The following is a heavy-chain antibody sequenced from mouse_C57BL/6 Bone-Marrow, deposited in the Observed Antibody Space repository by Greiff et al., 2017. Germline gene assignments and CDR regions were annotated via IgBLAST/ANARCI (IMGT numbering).Heavy chain of an antibody. CDR1: GYTFTSYW. CDR2: IYPSSGYT. Sequence: QVQLQQSGAELVKPGASVKLSCKASGYTFTSYWMHWVNQRPGQGLEWIGYIYPSSGYTKYNQKFKDKATLTVDESSSTAYMQLSSLTYEHSAVYYCTKEYYCGRTFDFWGQGTTLTVSS. J-gene: IGHJ2*01. D-gene: IGHD1-1*01. V-gene: IGHV1-7*01. CDR3: TKEYYCGRTFDF.